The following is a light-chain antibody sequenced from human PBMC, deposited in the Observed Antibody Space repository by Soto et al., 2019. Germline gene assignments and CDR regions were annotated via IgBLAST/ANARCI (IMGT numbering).Light chain of an antibody. Sequence: QAVVTQPPSVSGSLGQSVTISCTGPNNDIGSFNRVSWYQQSPGTAPKLLIHEVSNRPSGVPDRFSGSKSGNTASLTISGLQPEDEADYYCTLYTSAATYVFGAGTKLTVL. J-gene: IGLJ1*01. CDR1: NNDIGSFNR. CDR2: EVS. CDR3: TLYTSAATYV. V-gene: IGLV2-18*01.